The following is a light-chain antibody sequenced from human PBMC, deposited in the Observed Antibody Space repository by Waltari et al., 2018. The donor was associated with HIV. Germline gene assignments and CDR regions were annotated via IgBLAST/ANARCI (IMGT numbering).Light chain of an antibody. Sequence: EIVLTQSPATLSVSPGERANLSCRASQSVNNDLAWYQQKPGQAPRLLIYAASTRATGIPARYSGGGSGTEFTLTISSLQSEDFAVYYCQQYRYWPPFTFGGGTKVDIK. V-gene: IGKV3-15*01. CDR1: QSVNND. CDR3: QQYRYWPPFT. J-gene: IGKJ4*01. CDR2: AAS.